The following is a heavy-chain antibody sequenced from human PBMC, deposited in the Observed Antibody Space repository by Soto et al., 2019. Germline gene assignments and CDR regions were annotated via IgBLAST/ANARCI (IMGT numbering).Heavy chain of an antibody. CDR3: ARGRGAAADYFDF. Sequence: QVQLVESGGGLVKPGGSLRLSCAVSGFTFSDYYMTWIRQAPGKGLEWVSYISSSTSHTNYADSVKGRFTLSRDNAKNSLFLQMNSLRAEDTAVYYCARGRGAAADYFDFWGQGTLVTVSS. V-gene: IGHV3-11*05. CDR1: GFTFSDYY. CDR2: ISSSTSHT. D-gene: IGHD6-13*01. J-gene: IGHJ4*02.